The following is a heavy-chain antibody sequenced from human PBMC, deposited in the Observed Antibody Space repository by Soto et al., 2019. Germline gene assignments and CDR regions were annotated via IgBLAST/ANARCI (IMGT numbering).Heavy chain of an antibody. CDR1: GGTFSSYA. CDR3: ARVVVAATVWFDP. CDR2: IIPIFGTA. V-gene: IGHV1-69*06. J-gene: IGHJ5*02. Sequence: SVKVSCKASGGTFSSYAISWVRQAPGQGLEWMGGIIPIFGTANYAQKFQGRVTVTADKSTSTAYMELSSLRSEDTAVYYCARVVVAATVWFDPWGQGTLVTVSS. D-gene: IGHD2-15*01.